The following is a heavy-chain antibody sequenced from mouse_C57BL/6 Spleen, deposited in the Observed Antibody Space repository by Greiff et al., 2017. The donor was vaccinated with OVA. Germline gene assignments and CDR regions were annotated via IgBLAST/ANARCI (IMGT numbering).Heavy chain of an antibody. Sequence: VQLQQSGAELVKPGASVKLSCTASGFNIKDYYMHWVKQRTEQGLEWIGRIDPEGGETKYAPKFQGKATITAATSSKPAYLQHSSLTSEDTAVYYCARLAVVANYYARDYWGQGTSVTVSS. CDR2: IDPEGGET. CDR3: ARLAVVANYYARDY. D-gene: IGHD1-1*01. J-gene: IGHJ4*01. V-gene: IGHV14-2*01. CDR1: GFNIKDYY.